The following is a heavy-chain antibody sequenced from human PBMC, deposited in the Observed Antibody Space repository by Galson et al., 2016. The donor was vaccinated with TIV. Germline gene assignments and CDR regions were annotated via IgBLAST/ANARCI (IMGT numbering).Heavy chain of an antibody. J-gene: IGHJ6*03. D-gene: IGHD3-10*01. CDR2: ITHIGVT. CDR3: ARHRLSYYYYMDV. Sequence: SETLSLTCVVSGYSISSGFSGGWVRQSTEKGREWIGTITHIGVTHYNPSRQSQVTHSVDTSKNQFSLNLTSVTAADTAVYFCARHRLSYYYYMDVWGIGTSVTVSS. CDR1: GYSISSGFS. V-gene: IGHV4-38-2*01.